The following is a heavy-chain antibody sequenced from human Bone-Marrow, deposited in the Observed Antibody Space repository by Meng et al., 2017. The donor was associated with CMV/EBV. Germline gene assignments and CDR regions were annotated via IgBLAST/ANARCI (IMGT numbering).Heavy chain of an antibody. CDR2: INHSGST. CDR3: ARARLGYCSSTSCYTYDY. J-gene: IGHJ4*02. Sequence: SEPLSLTCAVSGGSISSSNWWSWVRQPPGKGLEWIGEINHSGSTNYNPSLKSRVTISVDTSKNQFSLKLSSVTAADTAVYYCARARLGYCSSTSCYTYDYWGQGTLVTVSS. D-gene: IGHD2-2*02. V-gene: IGHV4-4*02. CDR1: GGSISSSNW.